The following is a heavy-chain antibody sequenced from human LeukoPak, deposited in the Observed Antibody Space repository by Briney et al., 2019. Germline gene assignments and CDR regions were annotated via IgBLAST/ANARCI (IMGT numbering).Heavy chain of an antibody. V-gene: IGHV3-23*01. CDR3: AKDRESIVVVTAFDI. D-gene: IGHD2-21*02. CDR1: GFTFSSSA. Sequence: PGGSLRLSCAVSGFTFSSSAMSWVRHAPGKGLEWVSVISGSGGSTYYADSVKGRFTISRDNSKSTLYLQMNSLRAEDTAIYYCAKDRESIVVVTAFDIWGQGTMVTVSS. J-gene: IGHJ3*02. CDR2: ISGSGGST.